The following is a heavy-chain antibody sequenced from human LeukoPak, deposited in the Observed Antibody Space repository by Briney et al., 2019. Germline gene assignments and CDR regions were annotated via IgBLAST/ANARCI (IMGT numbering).Heavy chain of an antibody. J-gene: IGHJ5*02. V-gene: IGHV3-21*01. CDR3: ARGGGYSGYDDTNWFDP. CDR1: GFTFSSHS. D-gene: IGHD5-12*01. CDR2: ISSSSSYI. Sequence: GGSLRLSCAASGFTFSSHSMNSVSQDPGNGLEWDSSISSSSSYIYYADSVKGRCTISRDNARNLLYLQMNSLRAEDTAVDYCARGGGYSGYDDTNWFDPWGQGTLVTVSS.